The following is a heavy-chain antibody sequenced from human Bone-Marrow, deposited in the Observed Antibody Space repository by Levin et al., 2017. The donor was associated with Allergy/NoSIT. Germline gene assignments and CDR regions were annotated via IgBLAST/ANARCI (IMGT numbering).Heavy chain of an antibody. V-gene: IGHV3-48*02. CDR3: ARWAARGRYGMDV. D-gene: IGHD1-26*01. CDR2: ISTSSATI. CDR1: GFSFRTFA. Sequence: ESLKISCAASGFSFRTFAMNWVRQAPGKGLEWLSFISTSSATIHYADSVKGRFAISRDNDKNSLFLQMNSLRDDDTARYYCARWAARGRYGMDVWGQGTTVAVS. J-gene: IGHJ6*02.